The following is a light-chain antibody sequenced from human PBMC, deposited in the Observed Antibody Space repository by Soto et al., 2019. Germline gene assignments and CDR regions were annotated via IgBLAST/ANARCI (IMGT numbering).Light chain of an antibody. CDR3: LQHDSYPLT. V-gene: IGKV1-17*03. J-gene: IGKJ4*01. CDR1: QDIRHF. CDR2: AAS. Sequence: DIQMTQSPSAMSASVGDRVTITCRASQDIRHFLAWFQQRPGKVPKRLVYAASTLQSGVPSRFSGSGYGTEFTLTITSLQPEDSATYYCLQHDSYPLTFGGGTKMDIK.